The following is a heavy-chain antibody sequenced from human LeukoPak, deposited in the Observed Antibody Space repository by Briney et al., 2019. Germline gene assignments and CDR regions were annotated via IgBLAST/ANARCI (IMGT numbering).Heavy chain of an antibody. V-gene: IGHV3-23*01. CDR2: ISANSGYT. D-gene: IGHD6-25*01. CDR1: GFSFNNYA. CDR3: ARDNPRGSGNYGPSVYDY. J-gene: IGHJ4*02. Sequence: PRGSLRLSCAASGFSFNNYAMSWVRQPLGKGLEWVSGISANSGYTNHAVSVKGRFTISRDNSRSTLYLQMDSLRAEDTAVYYCARDNPRGSGNYGPSVYDYWGPGTLATVSS.